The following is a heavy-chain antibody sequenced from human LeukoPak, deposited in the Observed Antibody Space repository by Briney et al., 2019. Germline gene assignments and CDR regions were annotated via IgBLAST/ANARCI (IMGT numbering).Heavy chain of an antibody. V-gene: IGHV3-48*01. CDR1: GFTFSSYG. J-gene: IGHJ4*02. CDR3: ARDVATSGWATFY. CDR2: ISSSSSSI. D-gene: IGHD6-19*01. Sequence: GGSLRLSCAASGFTFSSYGMNWVRQAPGKGLEWVSYISSSSSSIYYADSVKGRFTISRDNAKNSLYLQMNSLRAEDTAVYYCARDVATSGWATFYWGPGTLVTVSS.